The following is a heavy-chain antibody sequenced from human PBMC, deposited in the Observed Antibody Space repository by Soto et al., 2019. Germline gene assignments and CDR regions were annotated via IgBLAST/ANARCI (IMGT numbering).Heavy chain of an antibody. CDR3: AHTARDYDFWSGYYLSGLDY. D-gene: IGHD3-3*01. J-gene: IGHJ4*02. CDR1: GFTFSSYA. CDR2: ISHDGSNK. V-gene: IGHV3-30-3*01. Sequence: GGSLRLSCAASGFTFSSYAMHWVRQAPGKGLEWVAIISHDGSNKYYADSVKGRFTISRDNSKNTLYLQMNSLRAEDTAVYYCAHTARDYDFWSGYYLSGLDYWGQGTLVTVSS.